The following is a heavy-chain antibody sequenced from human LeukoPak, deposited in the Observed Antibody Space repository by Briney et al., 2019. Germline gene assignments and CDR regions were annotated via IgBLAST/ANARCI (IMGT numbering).Heavy chain of an antibody. CDR2: INHSGST. V-gene: IGHV4-34*01. D-gene: IGHD2-15*01. CDR3: ASPSVYCSGGSCYSPYDY. J-gene: IGHJ4*02. CDR1: GGSFSGYY. Sequence: PSETLSLTCAVYGGSFSGYYWSWIRQPPGKGLEWIGEINHSGSTNYNPSLKSRVTISVDTSKSQFSLKLSSVTAADTAVYYCASPSVYCSGGSCYSPYDYWGQGTLVTVSS.